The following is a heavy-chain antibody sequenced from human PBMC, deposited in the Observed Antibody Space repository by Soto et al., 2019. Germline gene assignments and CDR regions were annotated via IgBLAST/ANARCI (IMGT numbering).Heavy chain of an antibody. CDR1: GFTFDDYA. Sequence: GGSLRLSCAASGFTFDDYAMHWVRQAPGKGLEWVSGISWNSGSIGYADSVKGRFAISRDNAKNSLYLQMNSLRAEDTALYYCAKDGVGFDYWGQGTLVTVSS. D-gene: IGHD2-8*01. CDR3: AKDGVGFDY. V-gene: IGHV3-9*01. CDR2: ISWNSGSI. J-gene: IGHJ4*02.